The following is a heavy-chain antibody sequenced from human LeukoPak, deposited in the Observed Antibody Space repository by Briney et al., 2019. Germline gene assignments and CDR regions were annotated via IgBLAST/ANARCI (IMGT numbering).Heavy chain of an antibody. D-gene: IGHD2-15*01. Sequence: PGGSLRLSCAASGFTFDDYGMSWVRQAPGKGLEWVSGINWNGGSTGYADSVKGRFTISRDNAKNSLYLQMNSLRAEDTALYYCAKTYCSGGSCYSEVYWFDPWGQGTLATVSS. V-gene: IGHV3-20*04. CDR3: AKTYCSGGSCYSEVYWFDP. CDR2: INWNGGST. CDR1: GFTFDDYG. J-gene: IGHJ5*02.